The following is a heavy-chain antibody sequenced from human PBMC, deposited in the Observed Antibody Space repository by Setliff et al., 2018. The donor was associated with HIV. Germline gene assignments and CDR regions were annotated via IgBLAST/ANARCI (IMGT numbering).Heavy chain of an antibody. CDR3: ARDAAGGSGTYYNYFDY. CDR1: GGTFSSYA. J-gene: IGHJ4*02. D-gene: IGHD3-10*01. CDR2: IIPILGIA. Sequence: SVKVSCKASGGTFSSYAISWVRQAPGQGLEWMGGIIPILGIANYAQKFQGRVTITADKSTSTAYMELSSLRPEDTAVYYCARDAAGGSGTYYNYFDYWGQGTLVTVSS. V-gene: IGHV1-69*10.